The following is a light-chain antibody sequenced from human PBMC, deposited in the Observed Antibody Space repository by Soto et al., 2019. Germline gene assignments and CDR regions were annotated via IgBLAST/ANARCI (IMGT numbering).Light chain of an antibody. J-gene: IGLJ1*01. V-gene: IGLV2-14*01. CDR3: SSYTSDSSYV. CDR1: SSDVGLYDY. Sequence: GLSQPDSMSGYLGQSSTINCTGTSSDVGLYDYVSWYQQHPGKAPQLMIYAVSNRPSGVSNRFSASKSGNTASLFISGLQAEDEADYYCSSYTSDSSYVFGSGTKVTVL. CDR2: AVS.